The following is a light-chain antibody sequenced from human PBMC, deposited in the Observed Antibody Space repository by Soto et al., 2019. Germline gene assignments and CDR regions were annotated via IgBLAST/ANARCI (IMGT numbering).Light chain of an antibody. V-gene: IGKV3-15*01. J-gene: IGKJ2*01. CDR1: QSVSSN. CDR2: GAP. Sequence: EIVMTQSPATLSVSLGERATLSCRASQSVSSNLAWYQQKPGQAPRLLIYGAPTRATGIPARFSGSGSGTEFTLTISSLQSEDFAVYYCQQYNNWPPYTFGQGTKLEIK. CDR3: QQYNNWPPYT.